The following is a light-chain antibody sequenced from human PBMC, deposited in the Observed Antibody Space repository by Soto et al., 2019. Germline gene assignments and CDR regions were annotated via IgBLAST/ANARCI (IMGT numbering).Light chain of an antibody. CDR3: QQQSRWPRA. J-gene: IGKJ1*01. CDR2: GAS. CDR1: QSVGNN. Sequence: EIVMTQSPATLSVSPGERATLSCRASQSVGNNLAWYQQRPGQAPRLLIHGASTRATDIPTRFSGRGSGTEFTLTVSSLQSEDFAVYYCQQQSRWPRAFGQGTKVEIK. V-gene: IGKV3-15*01.